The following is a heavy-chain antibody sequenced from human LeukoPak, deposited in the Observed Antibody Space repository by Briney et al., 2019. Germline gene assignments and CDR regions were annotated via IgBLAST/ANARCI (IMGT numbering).Heavy chain of an antibody. D-gene: IGHD3-10*01. CDR1: GGSFSGYY. CDR3: AETYGSGSYYIY. CDR2: INHSGST. Sequence: SETLSLTCAVYGGSFSGYYWSWIRQPPGKGLEWIGEINHSGSTNYNPSLKSRVTISVDTSKNQFSLKPSSVTAADTAVYYCAETYGSGSYYIYWGQGTLVTVSS. J-gene: IGHJ4*02. V-gene: IGHV4-34*01.